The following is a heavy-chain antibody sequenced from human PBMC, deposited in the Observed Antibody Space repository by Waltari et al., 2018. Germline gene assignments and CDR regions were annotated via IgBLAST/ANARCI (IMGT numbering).Heavy chain of an antibody. J-gene: IGHJ3*02. CDR3: ARESSTSQRDSFDI. CDR2: INSNGRAI. Sequence: EVQLVESGGGLVQPGGSLRLSCTVSGFTFGAYSMDWVRQAPGQGLDWVSYINSNGRAIFYADSVKGRFTISRDNAKNSLYLQMNSLGVEDMAVYYCARESSTSQRDSFDIWGQGTMVTVSS. D-gene: IGHD6-19*01. CDR1: GFTFGAYS. V-gene: IGHV3-48*04.